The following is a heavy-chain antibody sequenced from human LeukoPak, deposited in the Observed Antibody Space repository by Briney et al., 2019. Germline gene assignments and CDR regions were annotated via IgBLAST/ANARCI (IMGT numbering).Heavy chain of an antibody. CDR3: AKQLGYCSDGSCYFPY. D-gene: IGHD2-15*01. CDR1: GFTFSSYG. CDR2: ISNNGGYT. V-gene: IGHV3-23*01. Sequence: GGSLRLSCTGSGFTFSSYGIHWVRQAPGKGLEWVSAISNNGGYTYYADSVQGRFTISRDNSKSTLCLQMNGLRAEDTAVYYCAKQLGYCSDGSCYFPYWGQGTLVTVSS. J-gene: IGHJ4*02.